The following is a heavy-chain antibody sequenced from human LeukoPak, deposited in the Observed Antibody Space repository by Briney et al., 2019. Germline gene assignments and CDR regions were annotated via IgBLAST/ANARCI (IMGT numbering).Heavy chain of an antibody. V-gene: IGHV1-8*01. CDR1: GYTFTSYD. CDR2: MNPNSGNT. Sequence: GASVKVSCKASGYTFTSYDINWVRQATGQGLEWMGWMNPNSGNTGYAQKFQGRVTMTRNTSISTAYMELSSLRSEDTAVYYCARGLALIGYSGGWPPDDDAFDIWGQGTMVTVSS. D-gene: IGHD6-19*01. J-gene: IGHJ3*02. CDR3: ARGLALIGYSGGWPPDDDAFDI.